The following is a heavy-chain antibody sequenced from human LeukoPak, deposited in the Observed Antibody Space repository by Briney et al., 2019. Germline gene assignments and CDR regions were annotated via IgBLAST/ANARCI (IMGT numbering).Heavy chain of an antibody. CDR1: GFIFSNAW. D-gene: IGHD5-24*01. Sequence: GGSLRLSCEASGFIFSNAWMNWVRQAPGKGLEWVASSSGSGDRRYYADSVRGRSTISRDNSRNILYLQMNSLRAEDTAVYYCVKEIFRNGFHGLDVWGQGTTVTVSS. CDR3: VKEIFRNGFHGLDV. V-gene: IGHV3-23*01. J-gene: IGHJ6*02. CDR2: SSGSGDRR.